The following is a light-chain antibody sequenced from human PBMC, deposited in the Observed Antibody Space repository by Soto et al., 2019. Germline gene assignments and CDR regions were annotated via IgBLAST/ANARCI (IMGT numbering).Light chain of an antibody. CDR2: GAS. CDR1: QSVSSSY. J-gene: IGKJ4*01. V-gene: IGKV3-20*01. Sequence: EIVLTQSHGTLSLSPGEGATLSCRASQSVSSSYLAWSQQTPGQAPRLLNDGASSRATVTPDWCRGSGAGTVFSLTSSMLEPDDFAVYYCQHDGSSPTFGRGTKVDIK. CDR3: QHDGSSPT.